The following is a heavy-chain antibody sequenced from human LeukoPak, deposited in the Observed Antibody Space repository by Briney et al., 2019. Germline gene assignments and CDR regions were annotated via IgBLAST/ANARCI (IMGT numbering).Heavy chain of an antibody. CDR2: IYSGGST. J-gene: IGHJ4*02. D-gene: IGHD2-2*01. CDR1: GFTVSSNY. Sequence: PGGSLRLSCAASGFTVSSNYMSWVRQAPGKGLEWVPVIYSGGSTYYADSVKGRFIISRDNSKTTLYLQMNSLRAEDTAVYYCAKDVPSAYFDFWGQGTLVTVSS. V-gene: IGHV3-53*05. CDR3: AKDVPSAYFDF.